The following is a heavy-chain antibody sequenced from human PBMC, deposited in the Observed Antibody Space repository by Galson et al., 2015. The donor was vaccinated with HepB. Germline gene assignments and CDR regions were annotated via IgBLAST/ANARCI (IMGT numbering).Heavy chain of an antibody. D-gene: IGHD6-13*01. J-gene: IGHJ1*01. V-gene: IGHV3-15*01. CDR3: TTDSRQQLVLEYFQH. CDR1: GFTFSNAW. CDR2: IKSKTDGGTT. Sequence: SLRLSCAASGFTFSNAWMSWVRQAPGKGLEWVGRIKSKTDGGTTDYAAPVKGRFTISRDDSKNTLYLQMNSLKTEDTAVYYCTTDSRQQLVLEYFQHWGQGTLVTVSS.